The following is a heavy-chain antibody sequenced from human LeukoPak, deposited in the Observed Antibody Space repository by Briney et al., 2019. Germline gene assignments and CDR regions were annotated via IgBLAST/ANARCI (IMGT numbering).Heavy chain of an antibody. CDR2: IYDSGST. Sequence: SETLSLTCTVSGGSISSYYWSWIRQPPGKGLEWIGSIYDSGSTNYNPSLKSRVTISVDTSKNQCSLKLSSVTAADTAVYYCARQSISGSSLSYSDYWGQGTLVNVSS. CDR3: ARQSISGSSLSYSDY. V-gene: IGHV4-59*01. CDR1: GGSISSYY. J-gene: IGHJ4*02. D-gene: IGHD3-22*01.